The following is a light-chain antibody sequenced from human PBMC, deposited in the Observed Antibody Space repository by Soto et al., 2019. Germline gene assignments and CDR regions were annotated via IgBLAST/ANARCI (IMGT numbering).Light chain of an antibody. CDR3: QQFGTIPFT. CDR1: QSVSSTY. CDR2: GAS. V-gene: IGKV3-20*01. J-gene: IGKJ3*01. Sequence: EIVLTQSPGTLSLSPGERATLSCRASQSVSSTYLGWYQEKPGQAPRLLISGASNRATGIPGRFSGSGSGTDLTRNLSRLAPEDFAVYYCQQFGTIPFTFGHGTQVD.